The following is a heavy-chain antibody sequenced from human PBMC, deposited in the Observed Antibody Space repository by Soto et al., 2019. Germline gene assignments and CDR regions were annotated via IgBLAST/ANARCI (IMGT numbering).Heavy chain of an antibody. Sequence: SGPTLVNPTQTLTLTCTFSGFSLNPRGVGVGWIRQPPGEALEWLAVIFWNDDKRYSPSLKTRLTITKDTSKNQVTLTMTNMDPVDTATYYCAYSSFALRHYHWLLNRFDHWGQEALVTVSS. CDR3: AYSSFALRHYHWLLNRFDH. CDR2: IFWNDDK. D-gene: IGHD3-9*01. V-gene: IGHV2-5*01. CDR1: GFSLNPRGVG. J-gene: IGHJ4*02.